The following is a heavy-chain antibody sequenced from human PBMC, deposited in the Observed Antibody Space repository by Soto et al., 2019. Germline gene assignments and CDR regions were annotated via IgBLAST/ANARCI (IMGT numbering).Heavy chain of an antibody. V-gene: IGHV4-34*01. Sequence: PSETLSLTCAVYGGSFSGYYWSWIRQPPGKGLEWIGEINHSGSTNYNPSLKSRVTISVDTSKNQFSLKLSSVTAADTAVYYCARVKGAAMIVVVITAPSYFDYWGQGTLVTVSS. CDR1: GGSFSGYY. CDR3: ARVKGAAMIVVVITAPSYFDY. J-gene: IGHJ4*02. D-gene: IGHD3-22*01. CDR2: INHSGST.